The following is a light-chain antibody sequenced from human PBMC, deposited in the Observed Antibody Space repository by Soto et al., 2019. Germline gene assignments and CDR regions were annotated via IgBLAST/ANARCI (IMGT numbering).Light chain of an antibody. CDR3: QQSYSTLFT. CDR2: AAS. V-gene: IGKV1-39*01. CDR1: QSINNY. Sequence: TQSPGTLSLSPGERTTLSCRPSQSINNYVAWYQQKPWKAPQLRIYAASSLQSGVTSRFSGSGSVTDFTLTISSLQPEDVANYYCQQSYSTLFTFGRGTKVYI. J-gene: IGKJ3*01.